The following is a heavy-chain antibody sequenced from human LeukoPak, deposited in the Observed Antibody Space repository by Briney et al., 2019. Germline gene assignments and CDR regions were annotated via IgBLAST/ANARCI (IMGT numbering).Heavy chain of an antibody. D-gene: IGHD4-17*01. Sequence: ASVKVSCKASGYTFTSYYMHWVRQAPGQGLEWMGWISAYNGNTNYAQKLQGRVTMTTDTSTSTAYMELRSLRSDDTAVYYCARVVEGDYPLDYWGQGTLVTVSS. J-gene: IGHJ4*02. CDR3: ARVVEGDYPLDY. V-gene: IGHV1-18*04. CDR1: GYTFTSYY. CDR2: ISAYNGNT.